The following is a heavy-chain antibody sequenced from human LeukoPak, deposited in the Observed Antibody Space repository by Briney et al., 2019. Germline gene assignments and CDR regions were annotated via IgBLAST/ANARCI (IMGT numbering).Heavy chain of an antibody. V-gene: IGHV4-59*01. CDR2: IYYSGST. CDR3: ARGRLVDFDC. D-gene: IGHD6-19*01. CDR1: GGSISNYY. Sequence: PSETLSLTCSVSGGSISNYYWSWIRQPPGKGLEWIGYIYYSGSTNYNPSLNSRVTISVDTSKNQFSLKLSSVTAADTAVYYCARGRLVDFDCWGQGTPVTVSS. J-gene: IGHJ4*02.